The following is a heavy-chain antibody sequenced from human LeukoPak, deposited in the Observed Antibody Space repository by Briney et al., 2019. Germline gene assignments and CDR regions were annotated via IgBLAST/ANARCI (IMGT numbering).Heavy chain of an antibody. J-gene: IGHJ4*02. CDR1: GFTFSTHW. CDR2: IKEDDSEK. V-gene: IGHV3-7*05. CDR3: ARLNDWRFDY. D-gene: IGHD3-9*01. Sequence: GGSLRLSCAASGFTFSTHWMSWVRPAPGKGLEWGANIKEDDSEKYYVDSVTGRLTISRNTAKNSLYLQMTSLRAEDTAVYCCARLNDWRFDYWGQGTLVTVSS.